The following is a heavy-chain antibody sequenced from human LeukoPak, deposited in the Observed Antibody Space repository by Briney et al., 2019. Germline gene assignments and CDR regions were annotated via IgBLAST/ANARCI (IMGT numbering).Heavy chain of an antibody. V-gene: IGHV1-8*01. Sequence: ASVKVSCKASGYTFTSYDINWVRQATGQGLEWMGWMNPNSGNTGYAQKFQGRVTMTRNTSISTAYMELSSLRSEDTAVYYCASLYCSGGSCYSGHAFDIWGQGTMVTVSS. D-gene: IGHD2-15*01. J-gene: IGHJ3*02. CDR2: MNPNSGNT. CDR3: ASLYCSGGSCYSGHAFDI. CDR1: GYTFTSYD.